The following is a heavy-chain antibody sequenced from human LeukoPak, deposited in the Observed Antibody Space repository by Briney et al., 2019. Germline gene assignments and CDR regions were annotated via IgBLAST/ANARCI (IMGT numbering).Heavy chain of an antibody. J-gene: IGHJ3*02. V-gene: IGHV3-48*04. D-gene: IGHD3-10*01. Sequence: GGSLRLSCAASGFTFSSYSMNWVRQAPGKGLEWVSYISSSSSTIYYADSVKGRFTISRDNAKNTLYLQMNSLRAEDTAVYYCAKDYTMVRGVLPSAFDIWGQGTMVTVSS. CDR1: GFTFSSYS. CDR2: ISSSSSTI. CDR3: AKDYTMVRGVLPSAFDI.